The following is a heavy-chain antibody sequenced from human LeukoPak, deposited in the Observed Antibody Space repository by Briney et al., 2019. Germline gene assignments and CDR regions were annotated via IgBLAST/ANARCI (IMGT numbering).Heavy chain of an antibody. J-gene: IGHJ4*02. CDR1: GFTFKNYV. CDR3: AKDLGWELPAEAY. Sequence: LGGSLRLSCVASGFTFKNYVMNWVRQAPGKGLEWLATIYGSGVSISYADSVKGRFTISRDNSNNTLYLQMNSLRAEDTAMYYCAKDLGWELPAEAYWGQGILVTASS. V-gene: IGHV3-23*01. D-gene: IGHD1-26*01. CDR2: IYGSGVSI.